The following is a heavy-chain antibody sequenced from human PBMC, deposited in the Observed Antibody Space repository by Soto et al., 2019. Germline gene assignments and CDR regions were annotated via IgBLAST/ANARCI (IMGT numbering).Heavy chain of an antibody. CDR3: ARGGYSSGWFRF. CDR2: INSSGST. CDR1: GGSFRGYH. J-gene: IGHJ4*02. D-gene: IGHD6-19*01. Sequence: SETLSLTCAVHGGSFRGYHWTWIRQPPGKGLEWVGEINSSGSTNDNPSLKSRVTISRDTSKNQFSLSLSSVTAADTAIYYCARGGYSSGWFRFWGQGIQVTVSS. V-gene: IGHV4-34*01.